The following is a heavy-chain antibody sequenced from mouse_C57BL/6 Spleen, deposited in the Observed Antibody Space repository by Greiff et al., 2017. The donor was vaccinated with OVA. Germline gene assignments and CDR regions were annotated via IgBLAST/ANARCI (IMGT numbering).Heavy chain of an antibody. CDR2: ISSGGSYT. J-gene: IGHJ4*01. CDR3: ARQTTVVARSHAMDY. D-gene: IGHD1-1*01. CDR1: GFTFSSYG. V-gene: IGHV5-6*01. Sequence: EVQVVESGGDLVKPGGSLKLSCAASGFTFSSYGMSWVRQTPDKRLEWVATISSGGSYTYYPDSVKGRFTISRDNAKNTLYLQMSSLKSEDTAMYYCARQTTVVARSHAMDYWGQGTSVTVSS.